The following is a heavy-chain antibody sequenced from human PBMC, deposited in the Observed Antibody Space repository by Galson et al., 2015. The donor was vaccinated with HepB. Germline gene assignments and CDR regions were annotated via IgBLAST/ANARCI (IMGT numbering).Heavy chain of an antibody. CDR3: ARDISQVWFGELPGIDAFEI. Sequence: SLRLSCAASGFTFTRHTMNWVRQAPGKGLEWVSSISSSRSNIYYADSVKGRFTITRDNAKKSLYLQMNSLRAEDTAVYYCARDISQVWFGELPGIDAFEIWGQGTMVTVSS. CDR1: GFTFTRHT. J-gene: IGHJ3*02. CDR2: ISSSRSNI. D-gene: IGHD3-10*01. V-gene: IGHV3-21*01.